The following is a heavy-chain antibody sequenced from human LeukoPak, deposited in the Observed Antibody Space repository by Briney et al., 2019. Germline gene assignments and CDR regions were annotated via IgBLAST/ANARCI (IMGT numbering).Heavy chain of an antibody. V-gene: IGHV3-21*01. D-gene: IGHD5-18*01. J-gene: IGHJ4*02. CDR3: ASGDSYGPSRY. CDR2: ISSSSSYI. Sequence: PGGSLRLSCAASGFTFSSYSMNWVRQAPGKGLEWVSSISSSSSYIYYADSVKGRFTISRDNAKNSLYLQMNGLRAEDTAVYYCASGDSYGPSRYWGQGTLVTVSS. CDR1: GFTFSSYS.